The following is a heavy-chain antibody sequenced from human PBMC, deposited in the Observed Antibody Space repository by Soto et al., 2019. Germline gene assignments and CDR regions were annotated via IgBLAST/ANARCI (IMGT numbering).Heavy chain of an antibody. CDR2: ILNDETP. D-gene: IGHD2-21*01. V-gene: IGHV3-23*01. CDR1: GFTFSTYA. Sequence: GGSLRLSCAASGFTFSTYAMTWVRQAPGRGLEWVSTILNDETPFYTDSVKGRFTISRDNVRGTLYLQMNGLRVEDAALYYCAKDLFPTSGQRFFFDSWGQGSLVTVSS. J-gene: IGHJ4*02. CDR3: AKDLFPTSGQRFFFDS.